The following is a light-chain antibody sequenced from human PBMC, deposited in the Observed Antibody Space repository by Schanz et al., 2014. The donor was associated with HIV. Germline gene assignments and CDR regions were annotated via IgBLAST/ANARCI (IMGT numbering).Light chain of an antibody. Sequence: DIVLTQSPATLSLSPGERATLSCRASQTISSSLLAWYQKKPGQAPTLLIHAASSRASGIPDRFSGSGSGADFTLTISGLEPEDCAVYYCQHYGSSFGPGTKVDIK. V-gene: IGKV3-20*01. CDR2: AAS. CDR1: QTISSSL. CDR3: QHYGSS. J-gene: IGKJ3*01.